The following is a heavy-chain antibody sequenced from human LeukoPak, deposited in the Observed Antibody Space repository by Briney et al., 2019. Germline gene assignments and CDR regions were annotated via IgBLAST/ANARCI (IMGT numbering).Heavy chain of an antibody. V-gene: IGHV3-48*04. J-gene: IGHJ2*01. D-gene: IGHD3-9*01. CDR2: ISSSSTI. Sequence: PGGSLRLSCAASGFTFSSYSMNWVRQAPGKGLEWVSYISSSSTIYYADSVKGRFTISRDNAKNSLYLQMNSLRAEDTAVYYCAREPHRGAYYDILTGYSNWYFDLWGRGTLVTVSS. CDR1: GFTFSSYS. CDR3: AREPHRGAYYDILTGYSNWYFDL.